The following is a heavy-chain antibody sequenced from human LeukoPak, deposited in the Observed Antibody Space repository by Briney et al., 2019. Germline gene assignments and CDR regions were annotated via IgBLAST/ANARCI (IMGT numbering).Heavy chain of an antibody. CDR1: GLTFTGYA. CDR2: ISYDGNNE. CDR3: ARGGPEYSSSEFYFDY. Sequence: GGSLRLSCVASGLTFTGYAMHWVRQTPGKGLEGVAVISYDGNNEHYADSVKGRFTISRDNSRKTLYLQMNSLRGEDTAVYYCARGGPEYSSSEFYFDYWGQGTLVTVSS. D-gene: IGHD6-6*01. V-gene: IGHV3-30*04. J-gene: IGHJ4*02.